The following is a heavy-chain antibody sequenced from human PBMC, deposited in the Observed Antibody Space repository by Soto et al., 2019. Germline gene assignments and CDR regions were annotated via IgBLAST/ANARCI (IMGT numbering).Heavy chain of an antibody. CDR2: ITPIYPTT. CDR3: ARGEVNTRRYDSYYFGMDV. Sequence: QVQLGQSGAEVKKPGSSVKVSCKASGGTFSSYIINWVRQAPGQGLEWVGGITPIYPTTNYAQKSQGRVTITADEFMRTDYMELSSLSSEDTALYYCARGEVNTRRYDSYYFGMDVWGQGTTVTVSS. D-gene: IGHD4-4*01. J-gene: IGHJ6*02. CDR1: GGTFSSYI. V-gene: IGHV1-69*01.